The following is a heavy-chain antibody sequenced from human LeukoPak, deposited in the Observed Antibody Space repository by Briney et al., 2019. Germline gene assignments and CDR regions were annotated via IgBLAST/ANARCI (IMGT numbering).Heavy chain of an antibody. J-gene: IGHJ4*02. Sequence: GGSLRLSCAASGNYWMHWVRQAPGKGLVWVSHINSDGSWTSYADSVKGRFTISKDNAKNTVYLQMNSLRAEDTAVYYCARGAGYNYPYYFDYWGQGTLVTVSS. CDR2: INSDGSWT. CDR3: ARGAGYNYPYYFDY. D-gene: IGHD5-24*01. CDR1: GNYW. V-gene: IGHV3-74*01.